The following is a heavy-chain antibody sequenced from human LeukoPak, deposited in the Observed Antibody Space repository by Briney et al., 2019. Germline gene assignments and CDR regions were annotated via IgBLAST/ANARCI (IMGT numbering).Heavy chain of an antibody. J-gene: IGHJ4*02. V-gene: IGHV3-48*03. CDR1: GFTFSSYE. D-gene: IGHD3-22*01. Sequence: HPGGSLRLSCAASGFTFSSYEMNWVRQAPGKGLXXXXXXXSSGSTIYYADSVKGRFTISRDNAKNSLYLQMNSLRAEDTAVYYCARDRGTRGYYDSSGYFPYYFDYWGQGTLVTVSS. CDR3: ARDRGTRGYYDSSGYFPYYFDY. CDR2: XXSSGSTI.